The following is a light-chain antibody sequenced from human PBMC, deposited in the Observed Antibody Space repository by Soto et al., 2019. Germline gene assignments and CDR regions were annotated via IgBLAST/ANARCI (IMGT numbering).Light chain of an antibody. CDR2: TND. V-gene: IGLV1-47*02. CDR3: AAWDDSLSGWV. CDR1: SSNIGSSY. Sequence: QSVLTQPPSASETPGQRVSISCSGSSSNIGSSYVYWYQQLPGTAPKLLIYTNDQRPSGVPDRFSGSKSGASAFLAISGLRSEDEADYYCAAWDDSLSGWVFGGGTKLTVL. J-gene: IGLJ3*02.